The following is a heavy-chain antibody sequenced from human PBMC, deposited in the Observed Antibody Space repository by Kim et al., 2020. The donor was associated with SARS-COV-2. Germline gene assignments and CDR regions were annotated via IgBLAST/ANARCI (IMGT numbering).Heavy chain of an antibody. Sequence: GGSLRLSCAASGFTFSNYWMSWVRQAPGKGLEWVANINQGGGETYLADSVNGRFTISRNSAKNSLYLQMNSLRAEDTAVYYCARDLPACEHWAQGTLVIV. CDR2: INQGGGET. V-gene: IGHV3-7*01. CDR3: ARDLPACEH. J-gene: IGHJ1*01. CDR1: GFTFSNYW.